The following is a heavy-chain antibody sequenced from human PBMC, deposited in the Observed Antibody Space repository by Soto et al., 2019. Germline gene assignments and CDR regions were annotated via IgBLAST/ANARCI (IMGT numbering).Heavy chain of an antibody. J-gene: IGHJ6*02. Sequence: QVQLVESGGGEVQPGRYLTISCAASGFTFSTYGMHWVRQTPGKGLEWVAVISYDGTNKFYSDSVKGRFTISRDNFKNTLTLQMNSLRAYDTAVYSCATDLQSYGDYDYYCYGMDVWGLGTRVTVSS. CDR3: ATDLQSYGDYDYYCYGMDV. CDR2: ISYDGTNK. D-gene: IGHD4-17*01. CDR1: GFTFSTYG. V-gene: IGHV3-30*03.